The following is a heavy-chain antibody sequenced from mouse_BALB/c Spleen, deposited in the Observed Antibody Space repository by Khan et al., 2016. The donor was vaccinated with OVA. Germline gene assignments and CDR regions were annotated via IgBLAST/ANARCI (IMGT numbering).Heavy chain of an antibody. CDR2: ISSGGSYT. Sequence: EVQLVESGGDLVKPGGSLKLSCAASGFTFSSYGMSWVRQTPDKRLEWVAAISSGGSYTYYPDSLKGRFTISRDNAKNPPYLQMSSLKSEDTAMXYGARQPGYYEGSAMDYWGQGTSVTVSS. V-gene: IGHV5-6*01. J-gene: IGHJ4*01. CDR1: GFTFSSYG. CDR3: ARQPGYYEGSAMDY. D-gene: IGHD2-3*01.